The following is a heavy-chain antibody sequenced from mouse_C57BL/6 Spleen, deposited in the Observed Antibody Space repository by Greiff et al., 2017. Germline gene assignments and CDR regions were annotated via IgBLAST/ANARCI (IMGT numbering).Heavy chain of an antibody. Sequence: EVKLVESGGGLVQPGGSMKLSCAASGFTFSDAWMDWVRQSPEKGLEWVAEIRNKANNHATYYAESVKGRFTISRDDSKSSVYLQMNSLRAEDTGIYYCTLPVVPLWYIDVWGTGTTVTVSS. D-gene: IGHD1-1*01. CDR2: IRNKANNHAT. V-gene: IGHV6-6*01. J-gene: IGHJ1*03. CDR3: TLPVVPLWYIDV. CDR1: GFTFSDAW.